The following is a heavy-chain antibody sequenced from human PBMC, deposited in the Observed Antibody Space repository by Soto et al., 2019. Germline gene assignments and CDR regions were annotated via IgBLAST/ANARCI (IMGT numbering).Heavy chain of an antibody. CDR2: MYYSGST. CDR3: ARGWTGPGYFDY. J-gene: IGHJ4*02. D-gene: IGHD1-1*01. V-gene: IGHV4-59*01. Sequence: SETLSLTCTVSGGSISSYYWSWIRQPPGKGLEWIGYMYYSGSTNYNPSLKSRVTISVDTSKNQFSLNLNSVTAADTAVYYCARGWTGPGYFDYWGQGILVTVSS. CDR1: GGSISSYY.